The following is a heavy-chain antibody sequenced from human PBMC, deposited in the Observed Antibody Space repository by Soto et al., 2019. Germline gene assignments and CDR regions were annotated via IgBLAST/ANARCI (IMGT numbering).Heavy chain of an antibody. J-gene: IGHJ3*02. D-gene: IGHD3-22*01. V-gene: IGHV3-30-3*01. CDR2: MSYDGSNK. Sequence: QVQLVESGGGVVQPGRSLRLSCAASGFTFSSYAMHWVRQAPGKGLEWVAVMSYDGSNKYYADSVKGRFTISRDNSKNTLYLQMNSLRAEDTAVYYCARVPYYYDSSGYYQGAFDIWGQGTMVTVSS. CDR1: GFTFSSYA. CDR3: ARVPYYYDSSGYYQGAFDI.